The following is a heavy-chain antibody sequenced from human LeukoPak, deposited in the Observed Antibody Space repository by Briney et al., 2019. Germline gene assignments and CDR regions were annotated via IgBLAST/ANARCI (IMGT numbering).Heavy chain of an antibody. Sequence: TGGSLRLSCAASGFTFDDYARHWVRQAPGKGLEWVAGISWNSGSIGYADSVKGRFTISRDNAKNSLYLQMNSLRAEDTALYYCAKDTFRGWYGAIDYWGQGTLVTVSS. CDR3: AKDTFRGWYGAIDY. CDR1: GFTFDDYA. J-gene: IGHJ4*02. V-gene: IGHV3-9*01. CDR2: ISWNSGSI. D-gene: IGHD6-19*01.